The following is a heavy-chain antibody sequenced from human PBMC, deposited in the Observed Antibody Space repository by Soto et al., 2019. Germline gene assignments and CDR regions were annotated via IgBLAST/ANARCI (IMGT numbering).Heavy chain of an antibody. V-gene: IGHV4-31*11. CDR2: IYYSGST. D-gene: IGHD6-19*01. CDR1: GGSISSGSYY. CDR3: AAYSSGRKSIAY. J-gene: IGHJ4*02. Sequence: SQTRSLTCAVSGGSISSGSYYWSWIRQHPGKGLEWIGYIYYSGSTYYNPSLKSRVTISVDTSKNQFSLKLSSVTAADTAVYYCAAYSSGRKSIAYWGQGTLVTVSS.